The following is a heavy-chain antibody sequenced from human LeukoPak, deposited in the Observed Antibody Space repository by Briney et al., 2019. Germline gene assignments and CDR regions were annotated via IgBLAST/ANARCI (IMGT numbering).Heavy chain of an antibody. V-gene: IGHV3-15*01. Sequence: GGSLRLSCAASGFTFSNAWMSWVRQAPGKGLEWVGRIKSKTDGGTTDYAAPVKGRFTISRDDSKNTLYLQMNSLKTEDTAVYYCTTDPWLGIAVGSFDIWGQGTMVTVSS. J-gene: IGHJ3*02. D-gene: IGHD6-19*01. CDR3: TTDPWLGIAVGSFDI. CDR1: GFTFSNAW. CDR2: IKSKTDGGTT.